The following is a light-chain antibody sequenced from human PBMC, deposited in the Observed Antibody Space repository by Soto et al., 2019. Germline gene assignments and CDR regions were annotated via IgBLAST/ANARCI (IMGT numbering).Light chain of an antibody. Sequence: AIRMTQSPSSFSASPGDRVTITCRASQSISDYVAWYQQKPGKAPKLLIYGASTLQSGVPSKFSGSGSGTDYSLTISCLQSEDFATYYSQQYYTNPRTFGQGTKVEIK. CDR3: QQYYTNPRT. J-gene: IGKJ1*01. V-gene: IGKV1-8*01. CDR2: GAS. CDR1: QSISDY.